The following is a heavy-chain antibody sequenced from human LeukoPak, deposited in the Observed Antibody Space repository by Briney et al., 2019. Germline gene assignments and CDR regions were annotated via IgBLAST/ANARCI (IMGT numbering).Heavy chain of an antibody. V-gene: IGHV1-2*02. D-gene: IGHD2-21*01. Sequence: GASVKVSCKASGYTFTGYYMHWVRQAPGQGLEWMGWINPNSGGTNYAQKFQGRVTMTRDTSISTAYMELSRLRSDDTAVYYCARGGHSVVVIAIFAFGIWGQGTMVTVSS. CDR3: ARGGHSVVVIAIFAFGI. CDR1: GYTFTGYY. J-gene: IGHJ3*02. CDR2: INPNSGGT.